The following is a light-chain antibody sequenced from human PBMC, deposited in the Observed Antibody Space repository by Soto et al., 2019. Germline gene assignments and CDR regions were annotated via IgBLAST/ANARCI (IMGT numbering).Light chain of an antibody. V-gene: IGLV1-40*01. CDR1: NSNIGAGYD. CDR2: GND. Sequence: QSVLTQPPSVSGAPGQRVTISCTGSNSNIGAGYDVHWYQQLPGTAPKLLIYGNDNRPPGVPDRFSGSKSGTSASLAITGLQAEDEADYYSQTYACRLSAYVFGTGTKLTVL. CDR3: QTYACRLSAYV. J-gene: IGLJ1*01.